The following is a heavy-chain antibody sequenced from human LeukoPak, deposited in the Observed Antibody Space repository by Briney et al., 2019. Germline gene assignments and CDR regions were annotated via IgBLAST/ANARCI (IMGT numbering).Heavy chain of an antibody. D-gene: IGHD3-22*01. V-gene: IGHV3-48*04. J-gene: IGHJ4*02. CDR3: ARDLGSYYYDSVGYFDY. Sequence: GGSLRLSCAASGFTFGSYSMNWVRQAPGKGLEWVSYISSSSSTIYYADSVKGRFTISRDNAKNSLYLQMNSLRAEDTAVYYCARDLGSYYYDSVGYFDYWGQGTLVTVSS. CDR2: ISSSSSTI. CDR1: GFTFGSYS.